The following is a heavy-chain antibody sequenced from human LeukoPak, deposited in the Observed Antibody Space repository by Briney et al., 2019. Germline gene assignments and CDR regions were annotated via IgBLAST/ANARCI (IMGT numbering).Heavy chain of an antibody. CDR3: AKGVLDYYYMDV. CDR1: GFTFDDYG. CDR2: INWNGGST. Sequence: GGSLRLSCAASGFTFDDYGMSWVRQAPGKGLEWVSGINWNGGSTGYADSVKGRFTISRDNAKNSLYLQMNSLRAEDMALYYCAKGVLDYYYMDVWGKGTTVTVSS. J-gene: IGHJ6*03. V-gene: IGHV3-20*04.